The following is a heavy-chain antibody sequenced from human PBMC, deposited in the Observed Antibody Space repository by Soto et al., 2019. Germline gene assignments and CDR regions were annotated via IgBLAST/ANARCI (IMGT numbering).Heavy chain of an antibody. V-gene: IGHV3-9*01. J-gene: IGHJ4*02. Sequence: DVQLAESGGGWVQPGRSLRLSCAASGFTFDDYAMHWVRQAPGKGLEWVSGISWNGNSIGYAASVKGRFTISRDNAKNSLFLQMNSLSAEDTALYYCAKDTDAHGTTVTYFDYWGQGALVTVSS. CDR3: AKDTDAHGTTVTYFDY. CDR1: GFTFDDYA. CDR2: ISWNGNSI. D-gene: IGHD4-17*01.